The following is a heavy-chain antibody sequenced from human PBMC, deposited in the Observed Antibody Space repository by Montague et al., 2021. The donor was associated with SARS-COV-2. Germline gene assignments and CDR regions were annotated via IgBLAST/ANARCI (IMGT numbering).Heavy chain of an antibody. V-gene: IGHV3-23*01. CDR3: AKQPAAIRTFDY. D-gene: IGHD5-12*01. J-gene: IGHJ4*02. CDR1: GFTFSNYA. Sequence: SLRLSCAASGFTFSNYAMSWVRQAPGKGLEWVSTISGSGGSTYYADSVKGRFTISRDNSKNTLHLQMNSLRAEDTALYYCAKQPAAIRTFDYWGRGTLVTVSS. CDR2: ISGSGGST.